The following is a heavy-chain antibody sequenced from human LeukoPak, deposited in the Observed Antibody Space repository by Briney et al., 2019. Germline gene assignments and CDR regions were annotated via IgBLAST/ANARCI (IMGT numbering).Heavy chain of an antibody. V-gene: IGHV4-34*01. CDR3: ARVPYCSGGSCYPTYYYYYMDV. D-gene: IGHD2-15*01. CDR1: GGSISSYH. CDR2: INHSGST. J-gene: IGHJ6*03. Sequence: SETLSLTCTVSGGSISSYHWNWIRQPPGKGLEWIGEINHSGSTNYNPSLKSRVTISVDTSKNQFSLKLSSVTAADTAVYYCARVPYCSGGSCYPTYYYYYMDVWGKGTTVTVSS.